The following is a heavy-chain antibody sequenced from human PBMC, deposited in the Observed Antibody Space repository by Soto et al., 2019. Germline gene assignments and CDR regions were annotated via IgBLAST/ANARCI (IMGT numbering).Heavy chain of an antibody. CDR1: GVTFRDYW. J-gene: IGHJ5*02. CDR3: VREVIAVLGSIRWFDP. CDR2: IGPDGTST. D-gene: IGHD6-19*01. Sequence: PGGSLRLSCAVSGVTFRDYWMHWVRQVPGKGLLWVSRIGPDGTSTKYADSVKGRFTISRSNPENTLYLQMNSLRAEDTGVYYCVREVIAVLGSIRWFDPWGQGTL. V-gene: IGHV3-74*01.